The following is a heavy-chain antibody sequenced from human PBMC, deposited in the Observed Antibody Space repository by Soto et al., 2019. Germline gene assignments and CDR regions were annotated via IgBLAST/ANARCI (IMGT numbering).Heavy chain of an antibody. D-gene: IGHD2-2*01. CDR1: GFTFSSYW. J-gene: IGHJ6*03. CDR3: ARDLQYCSSTSCYSYYYYMDV. V-gene: IGHV3-7*01. CDR2: IKQDGSEK. Sequence: EVQLVESGGGLVQPGGSLRLSCAASGFTFSSYWMSWVRQAPGKGLEWVANIKQDGSEKYYVDSVKGRFTISRDNAKNSLYLQMNSLRAEDTAVYYCARDLQYCSSTSCYSYYYYMDVWGKGTTVTVSS.